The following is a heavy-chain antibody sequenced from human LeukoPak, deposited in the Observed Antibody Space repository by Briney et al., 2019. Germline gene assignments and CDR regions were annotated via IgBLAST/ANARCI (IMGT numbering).Heavy chain of an antibody. J-gene: IGHJ3*02. CDR2: ISYDGSNK. Sequence: GGSLRLSCAASGFTFSSYGMHWVRQAPGKGLEWVAVISYDGSNKYYADSVKGRFTISRDNSKNTLYLQMNSLRAEDTAVYYCAKGYYGDPPDAFDIWGQGTMVTVSS. V-gene: IGHV3-30*18. CDR3: AKGYYGDPPDAFDI. D-gene: IGHD4-17*01. CDR1: GFTFSSYG.